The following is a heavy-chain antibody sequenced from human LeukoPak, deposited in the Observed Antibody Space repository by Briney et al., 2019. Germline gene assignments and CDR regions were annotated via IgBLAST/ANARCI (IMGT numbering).Heavy chain of an antibody. J-gene: IGHJ4*02. CDR1: GGSFSDYY. D-gene: IGHD3-10*01. CDR3: ARGKGVIRGVSIDY. Sequence: SETLSLTCAVYGGSFSDYYWTWIRQPPGKGLEWVGEITPSGKTNYNPSLKSRITISEDTSKNQLSLEVTSVTAADTAVYYCARGKGVIRGVSIDYWGQGTLVTVSS. V-gene: IGHV4-34*01. CDR2: ITPSGKT.